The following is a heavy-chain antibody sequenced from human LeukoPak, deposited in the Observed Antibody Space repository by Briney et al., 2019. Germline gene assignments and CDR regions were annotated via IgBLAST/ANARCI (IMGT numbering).Heavy chain of an antibody. Sequence: PGGSLRLSCATAGFSFSSFWIHWLRQVPGKGLVWVSRVSPDGTTTTYADSVKGRFTISRDNSKNTLYLQMNSLRAEDTAVYYCAKEPITIFGVVVKPDLDYWGQGTLVTVSS. CDR3: AKEPITIFGVVVKPDLDY. D-gene: IGHD3-3*01. CDR1: GFSFSSFW. V-gene: IGHV3-74*01. CDR2: VSPDGTTT. J-gene: IGHJ4*02.